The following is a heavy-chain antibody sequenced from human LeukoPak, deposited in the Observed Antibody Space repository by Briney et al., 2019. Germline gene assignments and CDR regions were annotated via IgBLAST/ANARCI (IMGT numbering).Heavy chain of an antibody. J-gene: IGHJ5*02. CDR2: MNPNSGCT. V-gene: IGHV1-2*06. CDR1: GYTLTGYY. CDR3: ARDKLGLGELSLYDQ. Sequence: GASVTVSCKASGYTLTGYYMHWVRQAPGQGLEWMGRMNPNSGCTKYAQKFQGRVTMTRDTSISTAYMELSRLRSDDTAMYYCARDKLGLGELSLYDQWGQGTLVTVFS. D-gene: IGHD3-16*02.